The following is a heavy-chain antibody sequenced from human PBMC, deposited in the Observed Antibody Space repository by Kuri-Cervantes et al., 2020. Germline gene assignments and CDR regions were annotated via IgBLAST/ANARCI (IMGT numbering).Heavy chain of an antibody. J-gene: IGHJ4*02. V-gene: IGHV4-39*06. CDR3: ARDQITGWFDY. CDR2: INHSEST. D-gene: IGHD3-16*01. CDR1: GGSISSCSYY. Sequence: ESLKISCTVSGGSISSCSYYWGWLRPPPGKGLEWIGEINHSESTNYNPSLQSRVTISVDTSKNQFLLKLSLVTDEDAVVYYCARDQITGWFDYWGQGTLVTVSS.